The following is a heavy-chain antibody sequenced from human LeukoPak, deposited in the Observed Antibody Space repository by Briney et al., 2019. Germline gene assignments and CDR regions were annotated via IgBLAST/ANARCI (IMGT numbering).Heavy chain of an antibody. D-gene: IGHD6-19*01. Sequence: GGSLRLSCAASGLTFSSYAMSWVRQAPGKGLEWVAVIWYDGSNKYYADSVKGRFTFSKDNAKNTVYLQMNSLRAEDTAVYYCVRFEHSSGWYYFDYWGQGTLVSVAS. J-gene: IGHJ4*02. CDR1: GLTFSSYA. CDR3: VRFEHSSGWYYFDY. V-gene: IGHV3-33*08. CDR2: IWYDGSNK.